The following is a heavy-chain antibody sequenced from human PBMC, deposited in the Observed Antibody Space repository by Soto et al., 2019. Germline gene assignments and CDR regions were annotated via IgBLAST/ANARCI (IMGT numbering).Heavy chain of an antibody. J-gene: IGHJ6*02. CDR3: ARDTGPQAYDYGAYYYYYGMDV. V-gene: IGHV4-4*02. CDR2: IYHSGNT. CDR1: GASISSSNW. Sequence: QVQLQESGPGLVKPSGTLSLTCAVSGASISSSNWWSWVRQPPGKGLEWIGEIYHSGNTNYNPSLKSRVTISVDRSKNQFSLKLSSVTAADTAVYYWARDTGPQAYDYGAYYYYYGMDVWGQGTTVTVSS. D-gene: IGHD4-17*01.